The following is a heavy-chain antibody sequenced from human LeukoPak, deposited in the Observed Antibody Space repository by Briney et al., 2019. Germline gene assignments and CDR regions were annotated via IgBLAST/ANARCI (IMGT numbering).Heavy chain of an antibody. J-gene: IGHJ4*02. CDR1: GYTFPSYG. CDR2: ISANNSNT. Sequence: GFSVKVSCKASGYTFPSYGIRWVRQPPAQGREWMGWISANNSNTNYAQKLQGRVTMTTDTSTSTADMELRSQRSDDTAVYYCARAPCDLDYWGQGTLVTVSS. V-gene: IGHV1-18*01. D-gene: IGHD2-21*02. CDR3: ARAPCDLDY.